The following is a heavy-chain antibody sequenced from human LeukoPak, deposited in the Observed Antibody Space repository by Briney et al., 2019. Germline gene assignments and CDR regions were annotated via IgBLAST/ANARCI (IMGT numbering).Heavy chain of an antibody. Sequence: SETLSLTCTVSGGSMSIYYWTWIRQSSGKGLEWIGYMHHSGSSNYNPSLRSRVTISLDTSQSRFSLKLSSVTAADTAVYFCVALRSCTGGSCPFDFWGQGTLVTVSS. J-gene: IGHJ4*02. CDR3: VALRSCTGGSCPFDF. D-gene: IGHD2-15*01. CDR2: MHHSGSS. V-gene: IGHV4-59*01. CDR1: GGSMSIYY.